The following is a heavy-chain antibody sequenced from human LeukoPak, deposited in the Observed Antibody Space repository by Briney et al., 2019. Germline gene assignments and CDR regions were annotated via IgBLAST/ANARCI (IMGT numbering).Heavy chain of an antibody. D-gene: IGHD7-27*01. CDR1: GFTFSDYS. Sequence: PGGSLRLSCAASGFTFSDYSMICVRQAPGKGLEWVSNIRGSGSGIYYADSVKGRFTISRDNATDSLDLQMYSLRAEDTAFYYCARDLNWGFDFWGRGALVTVSS. V-gene: IGHV3-48*04. CDR2: IRGSGSGI. J-gene: IGHJ4*02. CDR3: ARDLNWGFDF.